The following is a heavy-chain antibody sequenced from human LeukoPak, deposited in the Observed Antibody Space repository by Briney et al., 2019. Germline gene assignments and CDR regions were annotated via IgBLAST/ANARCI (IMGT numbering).Heavy chain of an antibody. CDR3: ARAVSSGWYFSTLSAYYFDY. V-gene: IGHV3-48*01. CDR2: ISSSSSTI. J-gene: IGHJ4*02. D-gene: IGHD6-19*01. CDR1: GFTFSSYA. Sequence: GGSLRLSCAASGFTFSSYAMNWVRQAPGKGLEWVSYISSSSSTIYYADSVKGRFTISRDNAKNSLYLQMNSLRAEDTAVYCCARAVSSGWYFSTLSAYYFDYWGQGTLVTVSS.